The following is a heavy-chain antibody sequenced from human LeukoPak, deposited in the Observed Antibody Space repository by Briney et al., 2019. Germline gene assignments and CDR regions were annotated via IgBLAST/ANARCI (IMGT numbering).Heavy chain of an antibody. CDR3: AKDLPAETKMGGFDF. CDR2: ISFDGKNQ. CDR1: GFNFNNSG. Sequence: GGSLRLSCAGSGFNFNNSGMHWVRQAPGKGLEWVAVISFDGKNQHYAGFVKGRFTTSRDNSKNTVYLQMNSLRPEDTAVYYCAKDLPAETKMGGFDFWGQGALVTISS. D-gene: IGHD4-11*01. V-gene: IGHV3-30*18. J-gene: IGHJ4*02.